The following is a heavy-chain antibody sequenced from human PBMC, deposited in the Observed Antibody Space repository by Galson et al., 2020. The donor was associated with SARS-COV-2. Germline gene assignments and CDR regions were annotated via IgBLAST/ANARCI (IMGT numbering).Heavy chain of an antibody. Sequence: GGSLRLSCAASGFTFSRYALDWVRQAPGKGLEWVSGISGGGGSTYYVDSVKGRFTISRDTSQNTVHLQMSSLRAEDTAVYYCAKDRGNDYGDQLDFWGQGTLVTVSS. D-gene: IGHD4-17*01. V-gene: IGHV3-23*01. CDR3: AKDRGNDYGDQLDF. J-gene: IGHJ4*02. CDR2: ISGGGGST. CDR1: GFTFSRYA.